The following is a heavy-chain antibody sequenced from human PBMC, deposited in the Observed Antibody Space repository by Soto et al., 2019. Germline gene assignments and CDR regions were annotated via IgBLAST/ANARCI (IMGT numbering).Heavy chain of an antibody. J-gene: IGHJ4*02. Sequence: QVVLLQSGAEVKEPGSSVRLSCQVSGSTFNNFAFSWVRQAPGQGPEWLGGIVVMSNAADYSQRFQDRVMITADTSTSTLYMELGSLTFDDTAVYYCARAIKRWEVNYYFDYWGQRTLVTVSS. CDR3: ARAIKRWEVNYYFDY. CDR1: GSTFNNFA. V-gene: IGHV1-69*14. CDR2: IVVMSNAA. D-gene: IGHD1-26*01.